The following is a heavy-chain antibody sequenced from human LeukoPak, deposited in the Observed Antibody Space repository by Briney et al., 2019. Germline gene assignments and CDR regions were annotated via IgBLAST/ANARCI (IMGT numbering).Heavy chain of an antibody. CDR2: ILYTGST. CDR3: ARYHCSTTTCYNFDY. D-gene: IGHD2-2*02. J-gene: IGHJ4*02. V-gene: IGHV4-59*03. CDR1: GGSISGYY. Sequence: SETLSLTCTVSGGSISGYYWSRIRQPPGKGLEWTGYILYTGSTNHNPSLKSRVTISVDTSKNQFSLNLSSVTAADTAVYYCARYHCSTTTCYNFDYWGQGILVTVSS.